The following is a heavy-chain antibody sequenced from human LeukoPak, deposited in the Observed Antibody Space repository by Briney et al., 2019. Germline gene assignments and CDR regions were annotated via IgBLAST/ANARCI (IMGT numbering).Heavy chain of an antibody. Sequence: SETLSLTCTVSGGSISSSSYYWGWIRQPPRKGLEWIGSIYYSGSTYYNPSLKSRVTISVDTSKNQFSLKLSSVTAADTAVYYCARDSTDAFDIWGQGTMVTVSS. J-gene: IGHJ3*02. CDR2: IYYSGST. CDR3: ARDSTDAFDI. CDR1: GGSISSSSYY. V-gene: IGHV4-39*07.